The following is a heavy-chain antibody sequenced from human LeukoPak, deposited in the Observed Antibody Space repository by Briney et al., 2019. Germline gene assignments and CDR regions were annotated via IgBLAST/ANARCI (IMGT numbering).Heavy chain of an antibody. Sequence: QTGGSLRLSCAASGFTFSSYAMSWVRQAPGKGLEWVSAISGSGGSTYYADSVKGRFTISRDNSKNTLYLQMNSLRAEDTAVYYCAKKGRTVTSSFGDYWGQGTLVTVSS. CDR3: AKKGRTVTSSFGDY. J-gene: IGHJ4*02. D-gene: IGHD4-17*01. CDR1: GFTFSSYA. V-gene: IGHV3-23*01. CDR2: ISGSGGST.